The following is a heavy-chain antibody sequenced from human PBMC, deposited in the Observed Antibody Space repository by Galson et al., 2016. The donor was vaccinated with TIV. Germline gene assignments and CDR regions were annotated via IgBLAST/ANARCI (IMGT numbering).Heavy chain of an antibody. CDR2: IDWDGDE. V-gene: IGHV2-70*11. Sequence: PALVKPTQTLTLTCTFSGFSLNSDGMCVSWIRQPPGKALEWLARIDWDGDEYYSTFLQTRLSISKDTAKNQVVLTMTNMGPVDTATYYCVRTPYGDSFGWYFDLWGRGTLVTVSS. CDR1: GFSLNSDGMC. J-gene: IGHJ2*01. CDR3: VRTPYGDSFGWYFDL. D-gene: IGHD4-17*01.